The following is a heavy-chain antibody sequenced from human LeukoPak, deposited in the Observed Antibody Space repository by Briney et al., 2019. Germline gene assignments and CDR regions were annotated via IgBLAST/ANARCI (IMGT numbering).Heavy chain of an antibody. Sequence: ASVKVSCKASGYTFTDYFIHWVRQAPGQGLEWMGWINPNSGGTNYAQKFQGRVTMTRDTSINTAYMQLSSLRSDDTAVYYCARDVRGYGLEFDYWGQGTLVTVSS. CDR3: ARDVRGYGLEFDY. J-gene: IGHJ4*02. CDR1: GYTFTDYF. D-gene: IGHD1-1*01. CDR2: INPNSGGT. V-gene: IGHV1-2*02.